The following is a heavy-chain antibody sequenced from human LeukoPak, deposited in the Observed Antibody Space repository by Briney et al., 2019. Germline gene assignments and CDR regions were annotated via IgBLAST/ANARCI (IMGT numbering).Heavy chain of an antibody. J-gene: IGHJ1*01. CDR2: IYYSGST. V-gene: IGHV4-59*12. D-gene: IGHD3-22*01. Sequence: SETLSLTCSLSGGSIKNYFWSWIRQPPGKALEWIGYIYYSGSTNYNPSLKSRVTISVDTSKNQFSLRLSSVTAADTAVYYCARFSYYYDSSRSFQHWGQGTLVTVSS. CDR3: ARFSYYYDSSRSFQH. CDR1: GGSIKNYF.